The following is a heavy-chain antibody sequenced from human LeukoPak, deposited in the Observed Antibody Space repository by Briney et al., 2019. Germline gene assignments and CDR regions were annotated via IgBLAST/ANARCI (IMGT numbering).Heavy chain of an antibody. CDR2: IYTAGST. D-gene: IGHD1-1*01. CDR1: GFIVSNNY. Sequence: GGSLRPSCVVSGFIVSNNYMSWVRQAPGKGLEWVSIIYTAGSTYYADSVKGRFTISRDNSKNTLYLQMNSLRAEDTAVYYCAKEGSWNDSPNYWGQGTLVTVSS. V-gene: IGHV3-53*01. J-gene: IGHJ4*02. CDR3: AKEGSWNDSPNY.